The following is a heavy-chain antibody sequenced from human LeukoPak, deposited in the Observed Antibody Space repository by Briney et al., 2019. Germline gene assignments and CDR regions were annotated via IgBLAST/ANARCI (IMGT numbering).Heavy chain of an antibody. CDR1: GYTFTGYY. CDR3: ARATYYYDSSEGY. J-gene: IGHJ4*02. V-gene: IGHV1-2*02. CDR2: INPNSGGT. Sequence: ASVKVSCKASGYTFTGYYMHWVRQAPGQGLEWMGWINPNSGGTSYAQKFQGRVTMTRDTSISTAYMELSRLRSDDTAVYYCARATYYYDSSEGYWGQGTLVTVSS. D-gene: IGHD3-22*01.